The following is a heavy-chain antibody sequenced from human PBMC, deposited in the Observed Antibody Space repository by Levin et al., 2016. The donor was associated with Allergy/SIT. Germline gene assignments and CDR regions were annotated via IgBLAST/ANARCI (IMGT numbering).Heavy chain of an antibody. CDR1: GYTFTGYY. D-gene: IGHD6-6*01. J-gene: IGHJ5*02. CDR3: ARGFERGIAARWGYNWFDP. CDR2: INPNSGGT. Sequence: ASVKVSCKASGYTFTGYYMHWVRQAPGQGLEWMGWINPNSGGTNYAQKFQGRVTMTRDTSISTAYMELSRLRSDDTAVYYCARGFERGIAARWGYNWFDPWGQGTLVTVSS. V-gene: IGHV1-2*02.